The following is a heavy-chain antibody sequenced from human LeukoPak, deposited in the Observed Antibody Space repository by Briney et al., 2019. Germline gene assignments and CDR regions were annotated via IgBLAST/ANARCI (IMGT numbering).Heavy chain of an antibody. Sequence: SETLSLTCTVSGGSISSSSYYWGWIRQPPGKGLEWIGSIYYSGSTYYNPSLKSRVTISVDTSKNQFSLRLSSVTAADTAVYYCATNGGNSNYWYFDLWGRGTLATVSS. V-gene: IGHV4-39*07. CDR3: ATNGGNSNYWYFDL. D-gene: IGHD4-23*01. J-gene: IGHJ2*01. CDR1: GGSISSSSYY. CDR2: IYYSGST.